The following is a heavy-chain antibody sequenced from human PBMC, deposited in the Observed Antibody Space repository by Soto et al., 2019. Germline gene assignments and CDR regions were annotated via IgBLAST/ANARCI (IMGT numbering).Heavy chain of an antibody. Sequence: PGGSLRLSCAASGFTFRSYAMHWVRQPPGKGLEWVAVILYDGSNAYYADSVKGRFTISRDNSRNTLYLHMNSLRAEDTAVYYCASLRNYDFWSGYYDHNYSGMDVWGQGTTVTVSS. CDR2: ILYDGSNA. J-gene: IGHJ6*02. V-gene: IGHV3-30-3*01. CDR1: GFTFRSYA. D-gene: IGHD3-3*01. CDR3: ASLRNYDFWSGYYDHNYSGMDV.